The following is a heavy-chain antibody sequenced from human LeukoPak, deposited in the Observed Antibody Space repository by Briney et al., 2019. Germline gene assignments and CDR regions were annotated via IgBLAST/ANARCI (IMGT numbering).Heavy chain of an antibody. CDR2: ISGSGGST. Sequence: GGSLRLSCAASGFTFSSYAMSWVRQAPGKGLEWVSSISGSGGSTYYADSVKGRFTISRDNSKNTLYLQMNSLRSDDTAVYYCAIIGGYYFHNSGRDAFDIWGQGTMVTVSS. D-gene: IGHD3-22*01. CDR3: AIIGGYYFHNSGRDAFDI. CDR1: GFTFSSYA. V-gene: IGHV3-23*01. J-gene: IGHJ3*02.